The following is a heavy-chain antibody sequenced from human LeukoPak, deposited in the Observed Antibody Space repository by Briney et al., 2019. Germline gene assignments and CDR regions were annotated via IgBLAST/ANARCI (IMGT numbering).Heavy chain of an antibody. J-gene: IGHJ4*02. CDR3: TTDRAPYYDSSGYEGI. V-gene: IGHV3-15*07. CDR1: GFTFSNAW. CDR2: IKSKTDGGTT. D-gene: IGHD3-22*01. Sequence: PGGSLRLSCAASGFTFSNAWMNWDRQAPGKGLEWVGSIKSKTDGGTTDYAAPVKGRFTISRDDSKNTLYLQMNSLKTEDTAVYYCTTDRAPYYDSSGYEGIWGQGTLVTVSS.